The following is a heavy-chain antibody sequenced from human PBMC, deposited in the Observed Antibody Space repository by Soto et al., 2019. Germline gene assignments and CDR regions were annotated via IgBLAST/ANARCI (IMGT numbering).Heavy chain of an antibody. CDR1: GFTFSSYG. V-gene: IGHV3-30*18. CDR3: AKDGLGGYYAYYFDY. Sequence: SLRLSCAASGFTFSSYGMHWVRQAPGKGLEWVAVISYDGSNKYYADSVKGRFTISRDNSKNTLYLQMNSLRAEDTAVYYCAKDGLGGYYAYYFDYWGQGTLVTVSS. CDR2: ISYDGSNK. D-gene: IGHD3-22*01. J-gene: IGHJ4*02.